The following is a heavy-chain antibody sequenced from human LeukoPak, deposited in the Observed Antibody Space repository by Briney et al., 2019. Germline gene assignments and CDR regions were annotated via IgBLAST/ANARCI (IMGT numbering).Heavy chain of an antibody. J-gene: IGHJ4*02. CDR3: ASRYCSGDICSGDS. D-gene: IGHD2-15*01. V-gene: IGHV3-74*01. CDR2: ISSDGSTT. CDR1: GFTFSTYW. Sequence: GGSLRLSCAASGFTFSTYWMHWVRRPPGKGLVWVSRISSDGSTTDYADSVKCRFTISRDNARNTLYLQMNSLRAEDTAVYYCASRYCSGDICSGDSWGQGTLVTVSS.